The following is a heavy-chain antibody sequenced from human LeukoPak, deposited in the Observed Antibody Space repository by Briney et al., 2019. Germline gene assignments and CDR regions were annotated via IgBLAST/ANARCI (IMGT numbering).Heavy chain of an antibody. Sequence: ASVKVSCKASGYTFTGYYMHWVRQAPGQGLEWMGRINPNSGGTNYAQKLQGRVTRTRDTSISTAYMELRSLRSDDTAVYYCARDRQILEWLLDYYYGMDVWGQGTTVTVSS. CDR1: GYTFTGYY. CDR3: ARDRQILEWLLDYYYGMDV. V-gene: IGHV1-2*06. D-gene: IGHD3-3*01. J-gene: IGHJ6*02. CDR2: INPNSGGT.